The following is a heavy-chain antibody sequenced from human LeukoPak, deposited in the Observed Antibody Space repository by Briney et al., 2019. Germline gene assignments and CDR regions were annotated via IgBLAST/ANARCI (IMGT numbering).Heavy chain of an antibody. CDR2: IYYSGST. CDR1: GYSISSGYY. CDR3: ARQVPGPYNYYGMDV. Sequence: SETLSLTCTVSGYSISSGYYWGWIRQPPGKGLEWIGSIYYSGSTYYNPSLKSRVTISVDTSKNQFSLKLTPVTAADTAVYYCARQVPGPYNYYGMDVWGQGTTVTVSS. J-gene: IGHJ6*02. V-gene: IGHV4-38-2*02.